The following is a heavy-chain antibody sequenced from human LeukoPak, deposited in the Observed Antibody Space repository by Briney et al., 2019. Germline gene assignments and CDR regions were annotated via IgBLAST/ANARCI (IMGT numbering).Heavy chain of an antibody. Sequence: PSETLSLTCTVSGASISSNYWSWIRQPPGKGLEWIGYMSDSGSTNYNPSLKSRVTISIDTSKNQSSLKLTSVTAADPGVYYCAILSGSSDWYYFDYWGQGTLVTVSS. CDR3: AILSGSSDWYYFDY. D-gene: IGHD6-19*01. V-gene: IGHV4-59*01. CDR1: GASISSNY. CDR2: MSDSGST. J-gene: IGHJ4*02.